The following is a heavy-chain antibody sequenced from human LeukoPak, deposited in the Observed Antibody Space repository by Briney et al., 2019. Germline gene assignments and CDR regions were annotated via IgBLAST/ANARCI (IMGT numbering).Heavy chain of an antibody. CDR3: ARGMTTVTSLGYYFDY. CDR1: GVTFSTYG. V-gene: IGHV3-33*01. J-gene: IGHJ4*02. CDR2: MCSDGSNI. D-gene: IGHD4-17*01. Sequence: GGSLRLSCAASGVTFSTYGMRWARQGPGEGLECVALMCSDGSNIYYADSVKGRFILSEEYSKNTLYMQMNSLRAEDTALYYCARGMTTVTSLGYYFDYWGQGTLVTVST.